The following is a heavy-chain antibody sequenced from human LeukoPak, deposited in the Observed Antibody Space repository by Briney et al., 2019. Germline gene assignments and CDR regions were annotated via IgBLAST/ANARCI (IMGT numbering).Heavy chain of an antibody. CDR3: ARESGKFDY. J-gene: IGHJ4*02. V-gene: IGHV3-43*02. CDR1: GLPIGDFA. CDR2: ISGDGVST. Sequence: PGGSLRLSCVASGLPIGDFAMHWVRQAPGKGLEWVSLISGDGVSTFYADSVKGRFSISRDNSKNSLSLEMNSLRTEDTAMYCCARESGKFDYWGQGTLVAVSS.